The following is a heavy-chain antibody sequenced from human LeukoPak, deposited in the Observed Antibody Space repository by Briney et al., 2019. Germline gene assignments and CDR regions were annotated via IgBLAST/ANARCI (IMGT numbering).Heavy chain of an antibody. D-gene: IGHD6-13*01. CDR3: ARGQSSSWYSGWFDP. CDR2: IYYSGST. V-gene: IGHV4-59*01. Sequence: SETLSLTCTVSGGSISSYYWSWFRQPPGKGLEWIGYIYYSGSTNYNPSLKSRVTISVDTSKNQFSLKLSSVTAADTAVYYCARGQSSSWYSGWFDPWGQGTLVTVSS. J-gene: IGHJ5*02. CDR1: GGSISSYY.